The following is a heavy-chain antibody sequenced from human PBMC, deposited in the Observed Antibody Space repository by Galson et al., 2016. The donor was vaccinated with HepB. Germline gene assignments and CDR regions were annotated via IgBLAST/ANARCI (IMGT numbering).Heavy chain of an antibody. Sequence: SLRLSCAASEFTFSTCGMHWVRQAPGKGLEWVALIWHDGSNKYYADSVKGRFTISRDNPKNTLYLQMNSLKVEDTAVYYCAREMHVAAAAAFDFWGRGTLVTVSS. CDR1: EFTFSTCG. CDR2: IWHDGSNK. J-gene: IGHJ4*02. V-gene: IGHV3-33*01. D-gene: IGHD6-13*01. CDR3: AREMHVAAAAAFDF.